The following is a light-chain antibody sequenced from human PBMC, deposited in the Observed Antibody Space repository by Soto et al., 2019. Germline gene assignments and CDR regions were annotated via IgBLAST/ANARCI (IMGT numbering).Light chain of an antibody. CDR2: GAS. Sequence: TVLTQSPSTLSVSPGERANLSCRASQSVXTKFACYQRTPGQAPRLPXDGASNRARGGPARISGSVSGTEFTLTIASRQSDDFDFYYWHQYSIWIWTFGQGTKVDIK. J-gene: IGKJ1*01. V-gene: IGKV3-15*01. CDR1: QSVXTK. CDR3: HQYSIWIWT.